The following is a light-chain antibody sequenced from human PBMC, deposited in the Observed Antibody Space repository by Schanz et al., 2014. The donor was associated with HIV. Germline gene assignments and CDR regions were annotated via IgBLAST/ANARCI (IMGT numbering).Light chain of an antibody. V-gene: IGLV1-40*01. CDR1: SSNIGAGYD. CDR3: AAWDDSLNGRI. Sequence: QSVLTQPPSVSGAPGQRVTISYTGSSSNIGAGYDVHWYQHLPGTAPKLLIYGNSHRPSGVPDRFSGSKSGTSASLAISGLQSEDEADYYCAAWDDSLNGRIFGGGTKLTVL. CDR2: GNS. J-gene: IGLJ2*01.